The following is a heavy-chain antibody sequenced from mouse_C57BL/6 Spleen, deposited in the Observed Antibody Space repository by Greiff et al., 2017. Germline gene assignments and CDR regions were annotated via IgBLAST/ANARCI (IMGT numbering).Heavy chain of an antibody. CDR2: ILPGSGST. J-gene: IGHJ4*01. CDR1: GYTFTGYW. Sequence: QVQLQQSGAELMKPGASVKLSCKATGYTFTGYWIEWVKQRPGHGLEWIGEILPGSGSTNYNEKFKGKATFTADTSSNTAYMQLSSLTTEDSAIYYCARRATMITTGYYYAMDYWGQGTSVTVSS. D-gene: IGHD2-4*01. CDR3: ARRATMITTGYYYAMDY. V-gene: IGHV1-9*01.